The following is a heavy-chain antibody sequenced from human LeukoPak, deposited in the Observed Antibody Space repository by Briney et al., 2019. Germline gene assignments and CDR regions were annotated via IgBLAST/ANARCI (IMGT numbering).Heavy chain of an antibody. J-gene: IGHJ5*02. V-gene: IGHV1-8*01. CDR1: GYTFTKD. CDR2: INPNSGNT. Sequence: ASVKVSCKASGYTFTKDINWVRQVPGQGPEWMGWINPNSGNTGYAPKFQGRVIMTRDASISTAYMELSSLRSEDTAVYYCARARVDENCSGGSCYHDDLWGQGTLVTVSS. CDR3: ARARVDENCSGGSCYHDDL. D-gene: IGHD2-15*01.